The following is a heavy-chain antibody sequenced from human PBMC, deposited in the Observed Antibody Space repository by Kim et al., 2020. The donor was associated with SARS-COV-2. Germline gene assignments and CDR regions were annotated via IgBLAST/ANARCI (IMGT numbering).Heavy chain of an antibody. D-gene: IGHD1-1*01. V-gene: IGHV3-73*01. CDR2: VRSKANNYAP. J-gene: IGHJ4*02. CDR3: FSGIDY. CDR1: GFTFSDSA. Sequence: GGSLRLSCAVSGFTFSDSAMHWVRQASGKGLEWVGRVRSKANNYAPAYAASVKGRFTISRDDSKNTAYLQMNSLKTKDTAVYYCFSGIDYWGQGTLVTVSS.